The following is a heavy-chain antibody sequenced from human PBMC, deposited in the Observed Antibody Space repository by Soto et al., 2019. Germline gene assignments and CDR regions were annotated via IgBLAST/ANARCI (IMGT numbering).Heavy chain of an antibody. CDR2: INAGNGNT. Sequence: ASVTVSCKASGYTFTSYAMHWVRQAPGQRLEWMGWINAGNGNTKYSQKFQGRVTITRDTSASTAYMELSSLRSEDTAVYYYARCYYDSSGYSYYYYGMDVWGQGTTVTVSS. CDR1: GYTFTSYA. V-gene: IGHV1-3*01. D-gene: IGHD3-22*01. J-gene: IGHJ6*02. CDR3: ARCYYDSSGYSYYYYGMDV.